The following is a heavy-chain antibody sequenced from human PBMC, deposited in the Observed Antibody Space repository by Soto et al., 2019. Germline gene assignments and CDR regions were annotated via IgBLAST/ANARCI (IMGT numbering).Heavy chain of an antibody. CDR1: GFTFTSYY. Sequence: QVQLVQSGAEVKKPGASVKVSCKASGFTFTSYYMHWVRQAPAQGLEWMGIINPSGDTTNYAQEFQGRVTMTRDTSTSTVYMGLISLRSEDTAVYYCTRGAYCGGDCYDYWGQGTLVTVSS. CDR3: TRGAYCGGDCYDY. V-gene: IGHV1-46*03. D-gene: IGHD2-21*01. CDR2: INPSGDTT. J-gene: IGHJ4*02.